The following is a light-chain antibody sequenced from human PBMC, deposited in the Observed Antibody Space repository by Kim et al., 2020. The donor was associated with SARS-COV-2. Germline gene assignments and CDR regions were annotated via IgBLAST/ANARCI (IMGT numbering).Light chain of an antibody. CDR2: EDN. CDR1: SASIASNY. CDR3: QANDSSSCVV. J-gene: IGLJ2*01. Sequence: NFMLTQPHSVSEPPGKTVTISCSRSSASIASNYVQWYQQRPGIAPTTVIYEDNQRPSGVPDRFSGSIDSSSNSASLTISGLKTEDEDDYYCQANDSSSCVVVGGGSQVTV. V-gene: IGLV6-57*04.